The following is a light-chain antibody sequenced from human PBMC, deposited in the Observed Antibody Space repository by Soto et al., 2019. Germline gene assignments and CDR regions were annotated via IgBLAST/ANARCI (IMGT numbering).Light chain of an antibody. J-gene: IGKJ4*01. CDR3: QQYGDSPLN. V-gene: IGKV3-20*01. Sequence: EIVLTQSPGTLSLSPGERATLSCRASQSVSSSYLAWYQQKPGQAPRLLIYGASSRATGIPDRFSGSGSGTDFTLTISRLEPEDFAVYYCQQYGDSPLNFGGGTRWISN. CDR2: GAS. CDR1: QSVSSSY.